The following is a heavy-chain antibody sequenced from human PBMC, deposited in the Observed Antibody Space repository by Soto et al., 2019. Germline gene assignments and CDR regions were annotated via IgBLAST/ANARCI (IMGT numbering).Heavy chain of an antibody. D-gene: IGHD4-17*01. Sequence: EAQLVESGGGVAQPGRSLRLSCEGSGYSFDDYAMHWVRQAPGKGLEWVSGISWNSNRVAYADSVKGRFSISRDNSKNTVYLQMNSLTAEDTAVYYCAKEGDYGDYAGENWFDSWGQGSLVTVSS. V-gene: IGHV3-9*01. CDR2: ISWNSNRV. CDR1: GYSFDDYA. J-gene: IGHJ5*01. CDR3: AKEGDYGDYAGENWFDS.